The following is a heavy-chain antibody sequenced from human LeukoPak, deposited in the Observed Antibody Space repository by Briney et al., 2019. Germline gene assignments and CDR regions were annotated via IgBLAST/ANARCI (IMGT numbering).Heavy chain of an antibody. V-gene: IGHV3-30*03. D-gene: IGHD3-10*01. J-gene: IGHJ4*02. CDR3: ARSSRSGFWFAGADY. CDR1: GFIFSSYV. CDR2: VSNDGNHQ. Sequence: GGSLRLSCAASGFIFSSYVMHWVRQAPGKGLEWVAAVSNDGNHQYYAESVRGRISISRDNSKNTLYLQINSLGGEDTAVYYCARSSRSGFWFAGADYWGQGTLVTVSS.